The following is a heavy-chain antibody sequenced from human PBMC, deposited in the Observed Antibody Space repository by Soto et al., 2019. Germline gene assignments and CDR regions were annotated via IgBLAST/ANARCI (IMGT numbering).Heavy chain of an antibody. V-gene: IGHV4-34*01. D-gene: IGHD3-10*01. CDR2: INHSGST. CDR1: GGSFRNYY. J-gene: IGHJ6*02. Sequence: SETLSLTCGVYGGSFRNYYWIWVRQPPGKGLEWNGEINHSGSTNYNPSLKSRVTISVDTSKNQFSLKLSSVTAAETAVYYCARGRNYYGSGSYYYYYYGMDVWGQGTTVTVSS. CDR3: ARGRNYYGSGSYYYYYYGMDV.